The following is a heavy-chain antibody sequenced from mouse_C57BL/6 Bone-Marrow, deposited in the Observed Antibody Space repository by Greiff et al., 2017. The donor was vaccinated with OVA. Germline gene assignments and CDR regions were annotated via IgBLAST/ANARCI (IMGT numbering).Heavy chain of an antibody. CDR1: GYTFTSYW. CDR3: ARDYYGSSPHWYFDV. Sequence: VQLQQPGAELVKPGASVKLSCKASGYTFTSYWMHWVKQRPGRGLEWIGRIDPNSGGTKYNEKFKSKATLTVDKPSSTAYMQLSSLTSEDAAVYDCARDYYGSSPHWYFDVWGTGTTVTVSS. J-gene: IGHJ1*03. CDR2: IDPNSGGT. V-gene: IGHV1-72*01. D-gene: IGHD1-1*01.